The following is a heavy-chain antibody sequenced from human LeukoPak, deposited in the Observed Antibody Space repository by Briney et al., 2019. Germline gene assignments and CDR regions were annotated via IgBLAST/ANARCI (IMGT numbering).Heavy chain of an antibody. J-gene: IGHJ4*02. V-gene: IGHV4-61*02. D-gene: IGHD2-15*01. CDR1: GGSISSASYY. CDR3: ARDLGDYSLDY. CDR2: IYTSGST. Sequence: PSQTLSLTCTVSGGSISSASYYWSWIRQPAGKGLEWIGRIYTSGSTNYNPSLKSRVTISVDTSKYQFSLKLSSVTAADTAVYYCARDLGDYSLDYWGQGTLVTVSS.